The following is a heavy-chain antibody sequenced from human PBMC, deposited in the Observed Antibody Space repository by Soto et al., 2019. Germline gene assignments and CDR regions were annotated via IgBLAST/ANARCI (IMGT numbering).Heavy chain of an antibody. Sequence: ALRLSCAASGFTFSSYAMSWVRQAPGKGLEWVSAISSSSSYIYYADSVKGRFTISRDNAKNSLYLQMNSLRAEDTAVYYCARDTFFDRSYYYYGMDVWGQGTTVTVSS. J-gene: IGHJ6*02. CDR3: ARDTFFDRSYYYYGMDV. V-gene: IGHV3-21*01. CDR1: GFTFSSYA. CDR2: ISSSSSYI. D-gene: IGHD3-9*01.